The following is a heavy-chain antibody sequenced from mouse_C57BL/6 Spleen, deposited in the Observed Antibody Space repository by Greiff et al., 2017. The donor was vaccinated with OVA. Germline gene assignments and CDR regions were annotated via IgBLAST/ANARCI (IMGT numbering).Heavy chain of an antibody. V-gene: IGHV1-39*01. J-gene: IGHJ2*01. D-gene: IGHD2-2*01. CDR3: ARSLGGYDRSFFDY. Sequence: EVKLMESGPELVKPGASVKISCKASGYSFTDYNMNWVKQSNGKSLEWIGVINPNYGTTSYNQKFKGKATLTVDQSSSTAYMQLNSLTSEDSAVYDCARSLGGYDRSFFDYWGQGTTLTVSS. CDR2: INPNYGTT. CDR1: GYSFTDYN.